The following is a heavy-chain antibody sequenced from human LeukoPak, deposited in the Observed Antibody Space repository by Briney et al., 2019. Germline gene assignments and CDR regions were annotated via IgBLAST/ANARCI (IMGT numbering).Heavy chain of an antibody. J-gene: IGHJ4*02. CDR3: VGGSGSKYY. Sequence: GGSLRLSCAASGITFSSYAISWVRQAPGKGLEWVSAISGSGGSTYYADSVKGRFTISRDNSKNTLYLQINSLRAEDTAVYYCVGGSGSKYYWGQGTLVTVSS. CDR2: ISGSGGST. V-gene: IGHV3-23*01. CDR1: GITFSSYA. D-gene: IGHD3-10*01.